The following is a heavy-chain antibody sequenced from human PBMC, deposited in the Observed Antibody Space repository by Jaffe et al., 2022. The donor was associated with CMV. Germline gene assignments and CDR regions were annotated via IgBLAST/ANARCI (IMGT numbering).Heavy chain of an antibody. D-gene: IGHD3-22*01. J-gene: IGHJ4*02. CDR2: INPSGGST. CDR1: GYTFTSYY. Sequence: QVQLVQSGAEVKKPGASVKVSCKASGYTFTSYYMHWVRQAPGQGLEWMGIINPSGGSTSYAQKFQGRVTMTRDTSTSTVYMELSSLRSEDTAVYYCARDPRSSGYHRALDYWGQGTLVTVSS. V-gene: IGHV1-46*01. CDR3: ARDPRSSGYHRALDY.